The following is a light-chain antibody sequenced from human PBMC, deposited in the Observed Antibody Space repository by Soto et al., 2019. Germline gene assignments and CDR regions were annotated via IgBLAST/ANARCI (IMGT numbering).Light chain of an antibody. J-gene: IGLJ3*02. CDR2: EVS. V-gene: IGLV2-14*01. CDR1: SSDVGGYNY. Sequence: QSARTQPASVSGSPGQSITISCTGTSSDVGGYNYVSWYQQHPGKAPKLMIYEVSNRPSGVSNRFSGSKSGNTASLTISGLQAEDEADYYCSSYTSSSLRVFGGGTKLTVL. CDR3: SSYTSSSLRV.